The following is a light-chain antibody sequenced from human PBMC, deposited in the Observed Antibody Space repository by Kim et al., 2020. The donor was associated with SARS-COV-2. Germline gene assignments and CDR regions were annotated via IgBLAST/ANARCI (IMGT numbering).Light chain of an antibody. Sequence: GPGVTVSGSGTSANIGRDYAYWYQPLPGPAPKVLIYRNNQRPSGVPDRFSGSKSDPSASLAISGLRSEDEGDYYCASWDDSLSGLVFGGGTQLTVL. CDR2: RNN. J-gene: IGLJ2*01. CDR3: ASWDDSLSGLV. V-gene: IGLV1-47*01. CDR1: SANIGRDY.